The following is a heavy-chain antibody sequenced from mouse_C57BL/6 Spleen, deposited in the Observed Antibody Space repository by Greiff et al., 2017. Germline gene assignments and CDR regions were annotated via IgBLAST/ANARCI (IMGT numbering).Heavy chain of an antibody. CDR1: GFTFSDYY. D-gene: IGHD2-1*01. Sequence: DVLLLQPGGGLVQPGASLKLSCAASGFTFSDYYMYWVRQTPEQSLEWVAYISTGGGSTYYPDNVKGQFTFTRDNAKNTRYLQMSRLKSEDTAMYYCACICYGNYDWCFDVWGTGTTVTVSS. CDR2: ISTGGGST. J-gene: IGHJ1*03. CDR3: ACICYGNYDWCFDV. V-gene: IGHV5-12*01.